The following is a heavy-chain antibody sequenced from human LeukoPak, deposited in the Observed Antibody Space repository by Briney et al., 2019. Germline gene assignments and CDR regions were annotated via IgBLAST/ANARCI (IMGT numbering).Heavy chain of an antibody. Sequence: GASVKVSCKASGGTFSSYAISWVRQAPGQGLEWMGGIIPIFGTANYAQKFQGRVTITADKSTSTAYMELSSLRSEDTAVYYCARAVVVVPAASSDVYYYYMDVWGKGTTVTVSS. CDR3: ARAVVVVPAASSDVYYYYMDV. CDR2: IIPIFGTA. J-gene: IGHJ6*03. V-gene: IGHV1-69*06. D-gene: IGHD2-2*01. CDR1: GGTFSSYA.